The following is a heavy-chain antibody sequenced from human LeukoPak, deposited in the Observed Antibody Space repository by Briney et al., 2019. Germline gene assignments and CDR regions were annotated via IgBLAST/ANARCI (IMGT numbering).Heavy chain of an antibody. CDR1: GFTFSSYA. Sequence: GGSLRLSCAASGFTFSSYAMSWVRQAPGKGLEWVSAISGSGGSTYYADSVKGRFTISRDNSKNTLYLQMNSLRAEDTAVYYCARDHRAVRYYYCYYGMDVWGQGTTVTVSS. CDR3: ARDHRAVRYYYCYYGMDV. CDR2: ISGSGGST. J-gene: IGHJ6*02. V-gene: IGHV3-23*01. D-gene: IGHD3-10*01.